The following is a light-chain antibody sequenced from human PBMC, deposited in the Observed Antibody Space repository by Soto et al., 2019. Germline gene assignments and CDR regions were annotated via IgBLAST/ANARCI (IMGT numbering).Light chain of an antibody. CDR3: SSYTTSSTYV. CDR2: EVS. Sequence: QSALTQPPSVSGSPGQSVTISCTGTSSDVGSYNRVSWYQQPPGTAPKLVIYEVSNRPSGVPDRFSGSKSGNTASLTISGLQAEDEADYYCSSYTTSSTYVFGPGTKVTVL. V-gene: IGLV2-18*02. CDR1: SSDVGSYNR. J-gene: IGLJ1*01.